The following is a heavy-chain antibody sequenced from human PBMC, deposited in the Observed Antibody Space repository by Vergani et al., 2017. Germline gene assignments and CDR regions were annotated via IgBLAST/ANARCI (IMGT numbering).Heavy chain of an antibody. CDR3: ARDRSIVDCSSTSCYAYFDS. CDR1: GFTFSDYY. Sequence: QVQLVESGGGLVKPGGSLTLSCAVSGFTFSDYYMSWIRQAPGRGLEWVSYISSSGSTIYYADSVKGRFTIYRDNAKNSLYLQMKSLRAEDTAVYYWARDRSIVDCSSTSCYAYFDSWGQETLVTVSS. V-gene: IGHV3-11*01. D-gene: IGHD2-2*01. J-gene: IGHJ4*02. CDR2: ISSSGSTI.